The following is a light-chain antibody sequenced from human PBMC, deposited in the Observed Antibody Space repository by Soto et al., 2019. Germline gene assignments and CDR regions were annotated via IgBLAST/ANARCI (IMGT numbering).Light chain of an antibody. CDR2: GAS. V-gene: IGKV3-20*01. CDR3: QQYGSSPLT. CDR1: QSVSSSY. Sequence: EIVLTQSPGTLSLSPGKRATLSCRASQSVSSSYLAWYQQKPGQAPRLLIYGASSRATGIPDRFSGSGSGTDFTLTISRLEPEDVAVYYCQQYGSSPLTFGPGTKVDIK. J-gene: IGKJ3*01.